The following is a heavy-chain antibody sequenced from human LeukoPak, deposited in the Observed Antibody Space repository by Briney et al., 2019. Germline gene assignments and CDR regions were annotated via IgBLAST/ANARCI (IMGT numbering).Heavy chain of an antibody. V-gene: IGHV1-69*04. CDR1: GGTFSSYA. CDR2: IIPILGIA. J-gene: IGHJ4*02. Sequence: ASVKVSCKASGGTFSSYAISRVRQAPGQGLEWMGRIIPILGIANYAQKFQGRVTITADKSTSTAYMELSSLRSEDTAVYYCARAPPPLRTHFDYWGQGTLVTVSS. CDR3: ARAPPPLRTHFDY. D-gene: IGHD4-17*01.